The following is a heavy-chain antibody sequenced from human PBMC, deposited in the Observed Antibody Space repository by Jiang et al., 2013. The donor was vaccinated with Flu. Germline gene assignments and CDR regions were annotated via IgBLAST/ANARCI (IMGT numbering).Heavy chain of an antibody. D-gene: IGHD5-24*01. J-gene: IGHJ4*02. CDR2: IYYSGST. V-gene: IGHV4-59*01. Sequence: KPSETLSLTCTVSGGSISSYYWSWIRQPPGKGLEWIGYIYYSGSTNYNPSLKSRVTISVDTSKNQFSLKLSSVTAADTAVYYCARDQGMAAFDYWGQGTLVTVSS. CDR1: GGSISSYY. CDR3: ARDQGMAAFDY.